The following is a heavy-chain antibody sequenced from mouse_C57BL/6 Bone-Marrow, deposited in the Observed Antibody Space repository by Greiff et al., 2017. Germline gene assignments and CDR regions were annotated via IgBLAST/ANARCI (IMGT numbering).Heavy chain of an antibody. J-gene: IGHJ3*01. V-gene: IGHV7-3*01. Sequence: EVHLVESGGGLVQPGGSLSLSCAASGFTFTDYYMSWVRQPQGKALEWLGFIRNKANGYTTEYRASGKGRLTISRDTAQSILYLQLNALRAEDSATYSCARDGVGVADWGQGTLVTVSA. D-gene: IGHD1-1*02. CDR2: IRNKANGYTT. CDR3: ARDGVGVAD. CDR1: GFTFTDYY.